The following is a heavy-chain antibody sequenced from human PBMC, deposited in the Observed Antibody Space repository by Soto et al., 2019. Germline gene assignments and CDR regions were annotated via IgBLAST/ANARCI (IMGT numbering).Heavy chain of an antibody. D-gene: IGHD2-21*02. CDR3: VRNGGNSDFEY. V-gene: IGHV4-4*02. CDR1: GGSISSRNW. CDR2: IYHSGST. J-gene: IGHJ4*02. Sequence: QVQLQESGPGLVKPSGTLSLTCAVSGGSISSRNWWTWVRQPPGKGLEWIGEIYHSGSTNYNPSLKGRITISVNKSKNQFSLKLSSVTAADTAVYYCVRNGGNSDFEYWGQGTLVTVSS.